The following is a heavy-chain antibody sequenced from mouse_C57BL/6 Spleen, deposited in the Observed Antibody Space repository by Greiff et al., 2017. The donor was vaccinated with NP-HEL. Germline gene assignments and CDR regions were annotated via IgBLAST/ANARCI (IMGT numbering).Heavy chain of an antibody. V-gene: IGHV5-16*01. J-gene: IGHJ4*01. Sequence: EVKVVESEGGLVQPGSSMKLSCTASGFTFSDYYMAWVRQVPEKGLEWVANINYDGSSTYYLDSLKSRFIISRDNAKNILYLQMSSLKSEDTATYYCARYDYDGPYAMDYWGQGTSVTVSS. CDR1: GFTFSDYY. CDR3: ARYDYDGPYAMDY. D-gene: IGHD2-4*01. CDR2: INYDGSST.